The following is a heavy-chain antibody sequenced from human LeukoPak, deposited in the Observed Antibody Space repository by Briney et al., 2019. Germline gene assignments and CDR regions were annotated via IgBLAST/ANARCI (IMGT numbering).Heavy chain of an antibody. Sequence: GGSLRLSCAASGFPFSSYSMNWVRQAPGQGLEWVSSISSSSTYIYYADSVRGRFTISRDSAKNSLYLQMNSLRVEDTAVYYCARVPADYWGQGTLVTVSS. CDR3: ARVPADY. J-gene: IGHJ4*02. D-gene: IGHD2-2*01. V-gene: IGHV3-21*01. CDR2: ISSSSTYI. CDR1: GFPFSSYS.